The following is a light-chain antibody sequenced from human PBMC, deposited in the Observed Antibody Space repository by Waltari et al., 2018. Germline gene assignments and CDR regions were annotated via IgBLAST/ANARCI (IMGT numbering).Light chain of an antibody. Sequence: EIVLTQSPGTLSLSPGERATLPCRASQRVGRYLAWYQQKPGQAPRILIYDASTRATGIPDRFSGSGSGTDFSLTISRLESEDFAVYYCQKYVNLPATFGQGTKVEIK. J-gene: IGKJ1*01. CDR2: DAS. CDR1: QRVGRY. V-gene: IGKV3-20*01. CDR3: QKYVNLPAT.